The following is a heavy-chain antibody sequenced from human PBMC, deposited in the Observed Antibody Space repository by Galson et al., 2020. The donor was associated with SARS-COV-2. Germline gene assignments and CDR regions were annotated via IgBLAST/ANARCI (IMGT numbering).Heavy chain of an antibody. CDR1: GFPLSTSGVG. D-gene: IGHD4-17*01. J-gene: IGHJ6*02. Sequence: KMSGPTLLNPTHTLTLTCTFSGFPLSTSGVGVGWIRQPPGKALEWLALIYWHDDKRYSPSLKSRLTITKDTSNNQVVLTMTNMDPVDTATDYCAHTGTTVVLGYYYYYGMDVWGQGTTVTVSS. CDR2: IYWHDDK. V-gene: IGHV2-5*01. CDR3: AHTGTTVVLGYYYYYGMDV.